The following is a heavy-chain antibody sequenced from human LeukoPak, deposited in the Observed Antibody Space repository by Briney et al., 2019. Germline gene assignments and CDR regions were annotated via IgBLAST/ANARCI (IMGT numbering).Heavy chain of an antibody. V-gene: IGHV4-4*07. CDR2: IYTSGST. Sequence: PSETLPLTCTVSGGSISSYYWSWIRQPAGKGLEWIGRIYTSGSTNYNPSLKSRVTMSVDTSKNQFSLKLSSVTAADTAVYYSARVSGYCSSTSCPPEFDIWGQGTMVTVSS. D-gene: IGHD2-2*01. CDR3: ARVSGYCSSTSCPPEFDI. CDR1: GGSISSYY. J-gene: IGHJ3*02.